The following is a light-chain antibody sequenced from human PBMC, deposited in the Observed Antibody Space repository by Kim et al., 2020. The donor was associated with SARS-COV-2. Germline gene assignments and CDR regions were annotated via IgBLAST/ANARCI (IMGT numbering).Light chain of an antibody. V-gene: IGKV3-20*01. J-gene: IGKJ2*01. CDR1: QSVSSNY. CDR3: QQYGSSPYT. Sequence: LSPRERATLSCRASQSVSSNYLAWYQQKPGQAPRILIYGASNRATGIPDRFSGSGSGTDFTLTISRLEPEDFAVYYCQQYGSSPYTFGQGTKLEIK. CDR2: GAS.